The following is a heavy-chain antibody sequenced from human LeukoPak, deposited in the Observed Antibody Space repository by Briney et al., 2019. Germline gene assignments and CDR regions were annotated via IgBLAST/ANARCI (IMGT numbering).Heavy chain of an antibody. V-gene: IGHV4-34*01. CDR1: GGSCDNYY. CDR3: ARGRDRSKAGDH. Sequence: SETLSLTCAVYGGSCDNYYCSWLRQPPGKGLEWIGEIHPSGIFYYNSSLLSRVTISIDTSKSQFSLRLTSVTAADTAFYYCARGRDRSKAGDHWGQGSLVTVSS. J-gene: IGHJ4*02. D-gene: IGHD5-24*01. CDR2: IHPSGIF.